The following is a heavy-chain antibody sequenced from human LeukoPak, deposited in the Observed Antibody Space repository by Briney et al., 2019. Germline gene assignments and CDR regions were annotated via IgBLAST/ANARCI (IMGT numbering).Heavy chain of an antibody. D-gene: IGHD3-3*01. Sequence: GGSLTLSCAASRSTFTSYWMTWVRQAPGKGLEGVAHIKQDGNATYYVDSVKGRFTISRDNAKNSLYLQMNSLRAEDTAVYHCARAFGDFWSGYYPSYYNYYMDVWGKGTTVTVSS. CDR1: RSTFTSYW. J-gene: IGHJ6*03. CDR3: ARAFGDFWSGYYPSYYNYYMDV. CDR2: IKQDGNAT. V-gene: IGHV3-7*01.